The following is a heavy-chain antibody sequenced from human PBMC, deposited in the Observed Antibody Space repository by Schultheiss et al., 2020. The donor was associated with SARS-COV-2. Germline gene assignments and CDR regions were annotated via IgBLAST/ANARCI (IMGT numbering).Heavy chain of an antibody. J-gene: IGHJ4*02. CDR1: GFTFSSYA. D-gene: IGHD2-2*01. CDR2: IKQDGSEK. V-gene: IGHV3-7*03. Sequence: GGSLRLSCAASGFTFSSYAMSWVRQAPGKGLEWVANIKQDGSEKYYVDSVKGRFTISRDNAKNSLYLQMNSLRAEDTAVYYCAIASSTIDYWGQGTLVTVSS. CDR3: AIASSTIDY.